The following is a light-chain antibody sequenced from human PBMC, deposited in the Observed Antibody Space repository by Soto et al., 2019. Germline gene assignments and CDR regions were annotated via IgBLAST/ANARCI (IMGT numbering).Light chain of an antibody. CDR1: SSDIGGYNY. V-gene: IGLV2-14*01. CDR2: GVS. Sequence: QSALTQPASVSGSPGQSITISCTGTSSDIGGYNYVSWYQQHPGKAPKLMIYGVSNRPSGVSGRFFGSKSGNTASLTISGLQPEDEADYYCQSYDSNTVIFGGGTKLTVL. J-gene: IGLJ2*01. CDR3: QSYDSNTVI.